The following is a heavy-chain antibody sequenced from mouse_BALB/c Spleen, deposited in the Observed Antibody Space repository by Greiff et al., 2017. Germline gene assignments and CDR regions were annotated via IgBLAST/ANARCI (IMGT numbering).Heavy chain of an antibody. D-gene: IGHD1-2*01. CDR1: GFTFSSYG. CDR2: INSNGGST. V-gene: IGHV5-6-3*01. J-gene: IGHJ4*01. CDR3: ARAPSARRYYAMDY. Sequence: EVQGVESGGGLVQPGGSLKLSCAASGFTFSSYGMSWVRQTPDKRLELVATINSNGGSTYYPDSVKGRFTISRDNAKNTLYLQMSRLKSEDTAMYYCARAPSARRYYAMDYWGQGTSVTVSS.